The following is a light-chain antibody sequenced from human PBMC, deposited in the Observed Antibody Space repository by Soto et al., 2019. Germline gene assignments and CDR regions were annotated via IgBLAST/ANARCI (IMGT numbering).Light chain of an antibody. J-gene: IGKJ1*01. CDR3: QQYNNWPWT. CDR2: GAS. CDR1: QSISDT. V-gene: IGKV3-15*01. Sequence: ETVMTQSPATLSVSPGGRATLSCRASQSISDTLAWYQQKPGQAPRRLIHGASTRATGFPARFSGSGSGTDFTITISSLQSEDIAIYYCQQYNNWPWTFGQGTKVEIK.